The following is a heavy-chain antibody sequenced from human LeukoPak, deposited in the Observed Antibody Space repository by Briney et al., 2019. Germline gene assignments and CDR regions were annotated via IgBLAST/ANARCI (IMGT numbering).Heavy chain of an antibody. D-gene: IGHD5-18*01. V-gene: IGHV4-39*01. J-gene: IGHJ3*02. CDR3: ARQRDTASVGAFDI. CDR2: IHYSGTT. Sequence: SETLSLTCAVYGGSFRSNTNYWGWNSSNYWGWIRQPPGKGLEWIGSIHYSGTTYYNPSLQSRLTISVDASKNQFSLKVTSVTATDTALYYCARQRDTASVGAFDIWGQGAMATVSS. CDR1: GGSFRSNTNYWGWNSSNY.